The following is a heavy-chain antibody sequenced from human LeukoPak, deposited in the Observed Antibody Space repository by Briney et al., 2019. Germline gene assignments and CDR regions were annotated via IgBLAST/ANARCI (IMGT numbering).Heavy chain of an antibody. Sequence: GGSLRLSCAASGFTFSSYAMSWVRQAPGKGLEWVSAISGSGGSTYYADSVKGRFTISRDNSKNTLYLQMNSLRAKDTAVYYCAKGAVSGNYYYYGMDVWGQGTTVTVSS. CDR2: ISGSGGST. J-gene: IGHJ6*02. V-gene: IGHV3-23*01. CDR3: AKGAVSGNYYYYGMDV. CDR1: GFTFSSYA. D-gene: IGHD6-19*01.